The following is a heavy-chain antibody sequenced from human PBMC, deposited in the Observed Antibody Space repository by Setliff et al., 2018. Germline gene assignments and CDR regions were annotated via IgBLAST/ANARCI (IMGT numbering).Heavy chain of an antibody. J-gene: IGHJ6*02. CDR1: GYTFTGYY. CDR3: ARDLLYSGSYFGYYYGMDV. Sequence: VKVSCKASGYTFTGYYMHWVRQAPGQGLEWMGWINPNSGGTNYAQKFQGWVTMTRDTSISTAYMELSRLRSDDTAVYYCARDLLYSGSYFGYYYGMDVWGQGTTVTSP. D-gene: IGHD1-26*01. CDR2: INPNSGGT. V-gene: IGHV1-2*04.